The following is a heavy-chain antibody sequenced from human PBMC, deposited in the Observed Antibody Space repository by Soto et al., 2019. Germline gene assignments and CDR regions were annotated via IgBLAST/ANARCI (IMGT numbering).Heavy chain of an antibody. CDR2: ISAYNGNT. CDR3: ASSEGYSGTMRGSFDY. CDR1: GYTFTSYG. Sequence: QVQLVQSGAEVKKPGASVKVSCKASGYTFTSYGISWVRQAPGQGLEWMGWISAYNGNTNYAQKLQGRVTMTTDTATRKAYMELRSLRSDDTAVYYCASSEGYSGTMRGSFDYWGQGTLVTVSS. J-gene: IGHJ4*02. D-gene: IGHD1-26*01. V-gene: IGHV1-18*01.